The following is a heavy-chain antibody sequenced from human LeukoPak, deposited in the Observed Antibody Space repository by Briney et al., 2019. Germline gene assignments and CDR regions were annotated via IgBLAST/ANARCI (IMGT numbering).Heavy chain of an antibody. V-gene: IGHV1-8*03. CDR1: GYTFTSYN. Sequence: ASVKVSCKASGYTFTSYNINWVRQATGQGLEWMGWMNPNSGDTGYAQKFQGRVTITRNTSINTAYMELSSLRSEDTAVYYCAKLVLAARPIGDLNWFDPWGQGTLVTVSS. CDR2: MNPNSGDT. J-gene: IGHJ5*02. D-gene: IGHD6-6*01. CDR3: AKLVLAARPIGDLNWFDP.